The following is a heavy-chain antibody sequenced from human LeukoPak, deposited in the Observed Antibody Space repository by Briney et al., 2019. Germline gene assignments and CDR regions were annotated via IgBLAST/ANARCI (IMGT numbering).Heavy chain of an antibody. J-gene: IGHJ6*02. CDR3: ARGGLRLGESYYYYGMDV. Sequence: GASVKVSCKASGYTFASYDINWVRQATGQGLEWMGWMNPNSGNTGYAQKFQGRVTMTSNTSISTAYMELSSLRSEDTAVYYCARGGLRLGESYYYYGMDVWGQGTTVTVSS. CDR1: GYTFASYD. V-gene: IGHV1-8*01. D-gene: IGHD3-16*01. CDR2: MNPNSGNT.